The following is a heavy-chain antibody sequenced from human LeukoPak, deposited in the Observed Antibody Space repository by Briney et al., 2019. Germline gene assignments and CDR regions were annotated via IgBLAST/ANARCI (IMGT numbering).Heavy chain of an antibody. CDR3: ARSGIAVAGTLSHTFDY. D-gene: IGHD6-19*01. CDR1: GGTFSSYA. J-gene: IGHJ4*02. CDR2: IIPIFGTA. Sequence: ASVKVSCKASGGTFSSYAISWVRQAPGQGLEWMGGIIPIFGTANYAQKFQGRVTITADESTSTAYMELSSLRSEDTAVYYCARSGIAVAGTLSHTFDYWGQGTLVTASS. V-gene: IGHV1-69*13.